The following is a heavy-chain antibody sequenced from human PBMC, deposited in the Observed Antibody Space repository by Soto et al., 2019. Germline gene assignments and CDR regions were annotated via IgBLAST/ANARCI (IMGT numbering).Heavy chain of an antibody. Sequence: SETLSLTCTVSGDSIGTYYWSWIRQPPGKGLEWLGYMYYSGSTNYNPSLKSRVTISVDTSKNQFSLKLSSVTAADTAVYYCARHAPSFRFRFTDYYYYYMDVWGTGTTVTVSS. D-gene: IGHD3-3*01. CDR2: MYYSGST. CDR1: GDSIGTYY. J-gene: IGHJ6*03. CDR3: ARHAPSFRFRFTDYYYYYMDV. V-gene: IGHV4-59*08.